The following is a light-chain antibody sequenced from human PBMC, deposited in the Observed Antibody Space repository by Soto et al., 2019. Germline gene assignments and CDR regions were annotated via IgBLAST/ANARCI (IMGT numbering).Light chain of an antibody. J-gene: IGKJ3*01. CDR2: WAS. V-gene: IGKV4-1*01. CDR1: QSVLYSSNNKNY. Sequence: DIVMTQSPDSLSVSLGERATINCKSSQSVLYSSNNKNYLAWYQQKPGQPPKVLIYWASTRGSGVPDRFSGSGSGPDFTLTISSLWPEDVAVYFCQQYYSDPFTFGPGTKVDF. CDR3: QQYYSDPFT.